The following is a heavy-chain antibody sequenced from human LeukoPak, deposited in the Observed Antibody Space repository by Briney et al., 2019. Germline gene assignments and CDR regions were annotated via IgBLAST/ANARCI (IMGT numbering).Heavy chain of an antibody. D-gene: IGHD5-18*01. CDR3: TRGPIQLWLYYGMDV. CDR1: GFTFNSYP. J-gene: IGHJ6*02. V-gene: IGHV3-23*01. Sequence: PGGSLRLSCAASGFTFNSYPMHWVRQAPGKGLERVSGISASGGITSYADSVKGRFTISRGNSKNTLYLQMNSLKTEDTAVYYCTRGPIQLWLYYGMDVWGQGTTVTVSS. CDR2: ISASGGIT.